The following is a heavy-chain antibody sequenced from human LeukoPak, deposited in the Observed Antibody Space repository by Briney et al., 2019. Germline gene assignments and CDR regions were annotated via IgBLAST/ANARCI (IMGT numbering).Heavy chain of an antibody. Sequence: GGSLRLSCAASGFSFSNYWMSWIRQAPGKGLEWVANIKEDGSQKNYVDSVQGRFTISRDYAKSSLYLQLNSLRAEDTALYYCARRGYFDYWGQGTLVTVSS. V-gene: IGHV3-7*02. CDR1: GFSFSNYW. CDR2: IKEDGSQK. J-gene: IGHJ4*02. CDR3: ARRGYFDY.